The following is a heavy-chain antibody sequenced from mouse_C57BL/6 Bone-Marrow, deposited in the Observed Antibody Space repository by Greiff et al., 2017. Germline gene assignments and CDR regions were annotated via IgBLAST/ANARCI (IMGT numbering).Heavy chain of an antibody. Sequence: QVQLQQSGAELARPGASVKLSCKASGYTFTSYGISWVKQRTGQGLEWIGEIYPRSGNTYYNEKFKGKATLTADKSSSTAYMELRSRTSEDSAVYFCARSGYYGPLDDWGQGTTLTVSS. J-gene: IGHJ2*01. CDR2: IYPRSGNT. V-gene: IGHV1-81*01. CDR3: ARSGYYGPLDD. D-gene: IGHD1-2*01. CDR1: GYTFTSYG.